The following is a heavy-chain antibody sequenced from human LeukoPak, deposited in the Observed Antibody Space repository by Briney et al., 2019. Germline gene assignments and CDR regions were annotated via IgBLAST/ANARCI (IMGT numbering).Heavy chain of an antibody. V-gene: IGHV3-23*01. D-gene: IGHD6-19*01. Sequence: GGSLRLSCAASGFTFSSHAMSWVRQAPGKGLEWVSAISGSGGSTYYADSVKGRFTISRDNSKNTLYLQMNSLRAEDTAVYYCAKIQDSSGWPDYWGQGTLVTVSS. CDR3: AKIQDSSGWPDY. CDR1: GFTFSSHA. J-gene: IGHJ4*02. CDR2: ISGSGGST.